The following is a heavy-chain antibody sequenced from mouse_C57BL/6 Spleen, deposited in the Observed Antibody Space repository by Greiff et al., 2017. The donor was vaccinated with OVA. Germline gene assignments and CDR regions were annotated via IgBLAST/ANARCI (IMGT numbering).Heavy chain of an antibody. D-gene: IGHD1-1*01. CDR3: ARSTAVEAPWDY. CDR2: IYPYNGGT. J-gene: IGHJ2*01. V-gene: IGHV1-19*01. CDR1: GYTFTDYY. Sequence: EVQLQQSGPVLVKPGASVKMSCKASGYTFTDYYMNWVKQSHGKSLEWIGVIYPYNGGTSYNQKFKGKATLTVDKPSSTAYMELNSLTSEDSAVYYCARSTAVEAPWDYWGQGTTLTVSS.